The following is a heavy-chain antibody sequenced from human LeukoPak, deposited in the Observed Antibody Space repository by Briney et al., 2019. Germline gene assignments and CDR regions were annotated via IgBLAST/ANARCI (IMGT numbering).Heavy chain of an antibody. CDR2: ISSSSSYI. D-gene: IGHD1-26*01. J-gene: IGHJ4*02. CDR1: GFTFSSYS. V-gene: IGHV3-21*01. Sequence: PGGSLRLSCAASGFTFSSYSMNWVRQAPGKGLEWVSSISSSSSYIYYADSVKGRFTISKDNAKNSLYLQMNSLRAEDTAVYYCARGKVGATPPRLNYWGQGTLVTVFS. CDR3: ARGKVGATPPRLNY.